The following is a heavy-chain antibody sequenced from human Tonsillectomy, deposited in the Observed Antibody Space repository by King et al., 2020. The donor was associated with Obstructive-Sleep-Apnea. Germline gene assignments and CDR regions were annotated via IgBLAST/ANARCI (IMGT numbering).Heavy chain of an antibody. CDR2: ISSSSSTI. CDR1: GFTFSSYS. Sequence: VQLVESGGGLVQPGGSLRLSCAASGFTFSSYSMNWVRQAPGKGLEWVSYISSSSSTIYYADSVKGRFTISRDNAKNSLNLQMNSLRAEDTAVYYCARGVPDTAMVVRAWFDPWGQGTLVTVSS. D-gene: IGHD5-18*01. CDR3: ARGVPDTAMVVRAWFDP. J-gene: IGHJ5*02. V-gene: IGHV3-48*04.